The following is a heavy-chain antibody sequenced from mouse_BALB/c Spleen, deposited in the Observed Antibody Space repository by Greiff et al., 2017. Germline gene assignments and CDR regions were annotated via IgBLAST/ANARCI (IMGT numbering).Heavy chain of an antibody. D-gene: IGHD1-1*01. Sequence: EVQLQQSGPELEKPGASVKISCKASGYSFTGYNMNWVKQSNGKSLEWIGNIDPYYGGTSYNQKFKGKATLTADKSSSTAYMQLSSLTSDDSAVYFCARGAYYGSSYVYAMDYWGQGTSVTVSS. CDR1: GYSFTGYN. CDR3: ARGAYYGSSYVYAMDY. J-gene: IGHJ4*01. CDR2: IDPYYGGT. V-gene: IGHV1-39*01.